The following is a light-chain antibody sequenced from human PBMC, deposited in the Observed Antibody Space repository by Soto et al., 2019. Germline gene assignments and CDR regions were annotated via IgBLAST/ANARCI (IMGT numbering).Light chain of an antibody. J-gene: IGKJ1*01. CDR1: QSISSW. Sequence: DIQMTQSPSTLSASVGDRVTITCRASQSISSWLAWYQQKPGKAPKLLIYDASSLESGVPSRFSGSGSGTEFTLTISSLQPDDFATYYCQQYNSYQFGQGTKVETK. CDR2: DAS. CDR3: QQYNSYQ. V-gene: IGKV1-5*01.